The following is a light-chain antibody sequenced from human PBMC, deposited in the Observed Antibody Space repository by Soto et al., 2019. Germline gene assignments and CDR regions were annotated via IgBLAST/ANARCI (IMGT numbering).Light chain of an antibody. J-gene: IGKJ1*01. CDR1: QSVRVSK. V-gene: IGKV3D-20*01. Sequence: EVVLTQSPGTLSVSPGERVTLSCGASQSVRVSKFARYQHKPGLPPRLPMSDASIRATGIPDRFSGSGSGTHFTLTISRLEPEHSVVYYCQYYCSSLRTFGQGTKA. CDR3: QYYCSSLRT. CDR2: DAS.